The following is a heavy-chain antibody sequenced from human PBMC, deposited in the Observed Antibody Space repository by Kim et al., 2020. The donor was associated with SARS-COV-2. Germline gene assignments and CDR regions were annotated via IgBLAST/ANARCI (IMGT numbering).Heavy chain of an antibody. J-gene: IGHJ5*02. D-gene: IGHD3-10*01. CDR1: GDSISNSRFY. CDR3: VRRFREFYXXP. CDR2: ISYSGAT. V-gene: IGHV4-39*01. Sequence: SETLSLTCSVSGDSISNSRFYWAWIRQPPGKGLEWIGSISYSGATFSNPSLKSRVTMSADTSRNQFSLTMSSVTAADTAVFYCVRRFREFYXXPWGQGTLXXVSS.